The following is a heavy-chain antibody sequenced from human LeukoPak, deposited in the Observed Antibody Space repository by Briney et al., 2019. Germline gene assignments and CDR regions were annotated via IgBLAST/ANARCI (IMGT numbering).Heavy chain of an antibody. CDR2: IKSKTDGGTT. Sequence: GGSLRLSCAASLFTFSNAWMSWVRQAPGKGLEWVGRIKSKTDGGTTDYVAPVKGRFSISRDDAKNTLYLQMNSLKTEDTAVYYCTKATPDSTGWIDYWGQGNLVTVSS. CDR3: TKATPDSTGWIDY. CDR1: LFTFSNAW. V-gene: IGHV3-15*01. D-gene: IGHD6-19*01. J-gene: IGHJ4*02.